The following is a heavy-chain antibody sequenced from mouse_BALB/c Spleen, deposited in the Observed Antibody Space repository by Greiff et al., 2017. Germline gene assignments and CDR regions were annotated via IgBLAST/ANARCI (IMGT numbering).Heavy chain of an antibody. CDR3: ARWGSSYPYYFDD. D-gene: IGHD1-1*01. CDR2: INPNNGGT. J-gene: IGHJ2*01. CDR1: GYTFTEYT. V-gene: IGHV1-22*01. Sequence: EVKVVESGPELVKPGASVKISCKTSGYTFTEYTMHWVKQSHGKSLEWIGGINPNNGGTSYNQKFKGKATLTVDKSSSTAYMELRSLTSEDSAVYYCARWGSSYPYYFDDWGQGTTLTVSS.